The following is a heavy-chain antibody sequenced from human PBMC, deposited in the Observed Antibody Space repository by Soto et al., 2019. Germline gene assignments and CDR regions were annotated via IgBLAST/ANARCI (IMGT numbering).Heavy chain of an antibody. J-gene: IGHJ6*02. CDR3: LRFPHTTTSYYDHPYGMDV. V-gene: IGHV5-51*01. CDR2: IYPADSDT. D-gene: IGHD2-2*01. Sequence: PGESLKISCKGSGYSFPSQWIGWVRQTPGKGLEWMGSIYPADSDTRYSPSFQGQVIISADKSIRTAYLEWSSLKASDSAMYYCLRFPHTTTSYYDHPYGMDVWGQGTTVTVS. CDR1: GYSFPSQW.